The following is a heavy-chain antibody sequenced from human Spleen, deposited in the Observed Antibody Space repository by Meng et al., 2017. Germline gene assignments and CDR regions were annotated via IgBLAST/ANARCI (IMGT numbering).Heavy chain of an antibody. CDR2: FVTYRDT. D-gene: IGHD3-10*01. V-gene: IGHV1-18*01. CDR3: VQGTPGRSYCDY. J-gene: IGHJ4*02. Sequence: QVQLVQSGAEVKKPGASLKVSCKGSDYTFSGYGISWVRQAPGQGLEWMGWFVTYRDTYPAPKFQHRVTLTTDTLTNTVFMELRSLTPEDTAVYYCVQGTPGRSYCDYWGQGTLVTVSS. CDR1: DYTFSGYG.